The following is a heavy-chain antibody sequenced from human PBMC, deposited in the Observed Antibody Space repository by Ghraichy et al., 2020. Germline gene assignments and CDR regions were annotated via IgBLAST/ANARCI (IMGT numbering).Heavy chain of an antibody. CDR3: ARAPTVNMPWWFDP. CDR2: TRNKANSYTT. J-gene: IGHJ5*02. D-gene: IGHD4-17*01. CDR1: GFTFSDHY. Sequence: GGSLRLSCAASGFTFSDHYMDWVRQAPGKGLEWVGRTRNKANSYTTEYAASVKGRFTISRDDSKNSLYLQMNSLKTEDTAVYYCARAPTVNMPWWFDPWGQGTLVTVSS. V-gene: IGHV3-72*01.